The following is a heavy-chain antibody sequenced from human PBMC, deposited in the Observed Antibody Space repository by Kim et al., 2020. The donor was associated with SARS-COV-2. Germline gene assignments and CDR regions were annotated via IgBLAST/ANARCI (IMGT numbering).Heavy chain of an antibody. CDR1: GYTLTELS. V-gene: IGHV1-24*01. CDR2: FDPEDGET. D-gene: IGHD3-22*01. J-gene: IGHJ4*02. Sequence: ASVKVSCKVSGYTLTELSMHWVRQAPGKGLEWMGGFDPEDGETIYAQKFQGRVTMTEDTSTDTAYMELSSLRSEDTAVYYCATVDYYDSSGLYYFDYWGQGTLVTVSS. CDR3: ATVDYYDSSGLYYFDY.